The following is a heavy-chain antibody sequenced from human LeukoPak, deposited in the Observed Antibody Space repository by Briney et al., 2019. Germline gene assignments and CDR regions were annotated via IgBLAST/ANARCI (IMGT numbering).Heavy chain of an antibody. J-gene: IGHJ4*02. CDR1: VHLEQSNY. CDR2: IYSGGTT. Sequence: GGSLTLSCAPCVHLEQSNYVRGLPGAPERGLEWVSLIYSGGTTYYADSVKGRFTISRDNSKDTLFLQMNSLRGEDTAVYYCASGQRPQDYWGQGTLVTVSS. CDR3: ASGQRPQDY. V-gene: IGHV3-53*01.